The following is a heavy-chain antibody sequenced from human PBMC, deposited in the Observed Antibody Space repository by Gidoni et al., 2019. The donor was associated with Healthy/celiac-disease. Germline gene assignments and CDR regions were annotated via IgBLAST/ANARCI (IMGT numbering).Heavy chain of an antibody. CDR1: GFTFSSYG. CDR3: AMENYYDTSAHFDY. V-gene: IGHV3-33*01. J-gene: IGHJ4*02. CDR2: IWYDGSNK. D-gene: IGHD3-22*01. Sequence: QVQLVESGGGVVQPGRSLRLSCAASGFTFSSYGMHWVRQAPGKGLEWVAVIWYDGSNKYYADSVKGRFTISRDNSKNTLYLQMNSLRAEDTAVYYCAMENYYDTSAHFDYWGQGTLVTVSS.